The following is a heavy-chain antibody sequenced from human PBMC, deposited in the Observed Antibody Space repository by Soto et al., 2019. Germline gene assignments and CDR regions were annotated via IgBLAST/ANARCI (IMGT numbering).Heavy chain of an antibody. CDR1: GFSLSTSGVG. D-gene: IGHD3-3*01. CDR3: AHHGYPYYDFWSGYSYNNWFDP. CDR2: IYWHDDK. V-gene: IGHV2-5*01. J-gene: IGHJ5*02. Sequence: QITLKESGPTLVKPTQTLKLTCTFSGFSLSTSGVGVGWIRQPPGKALEWLALIYWHDDKRYSPSLKSRLTIPKDTSKNQVVLTMTNMDPVDTATDYCAHHGYPYYDFWSGYSYNNWFDPWGQVTLVTVSS.